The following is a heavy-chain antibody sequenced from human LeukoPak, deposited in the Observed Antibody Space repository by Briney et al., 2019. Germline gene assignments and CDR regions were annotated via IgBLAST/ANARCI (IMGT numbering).Heavy chain of an antibody. V-gene: IGHV3-7*01. Sequence: GGSMRLSSAAYGFTFSSYWMSWDRQAPGKGLEWVANIKQDGSEKYYVDSVKGRFTISRDNAKNSLYLQMNSLRAEDTAVYYCAREGSGEFFDYWGQGTLVTVSS. J-gene: IGHJ4*02. D-gene: IGHD3-10*01. CDR3: AREGSGEFFDY. CDR2: IKQDGSEK. CDR1: GFTFSSYW.